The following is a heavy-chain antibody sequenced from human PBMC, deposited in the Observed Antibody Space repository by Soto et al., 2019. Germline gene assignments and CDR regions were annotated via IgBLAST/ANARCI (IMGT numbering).Heavy chain of an antibody. CDR1: GFTFSSYW. D-gene: IGHD5-12*01. CDR2: INSDGSST. J-gene: IGHJ6*03. V-gene: IGHV3-74*01. CDR3: ARGGDSGYYYMDV. Sequence: EVQLVESGGGLVQPGGSLRLSCAASGFTFSSYWMHWVRQAPGKGLVWVSRINSDGSSTSYADSVKGRFTISRDNAKNTLYLQINSLRAEDTAVYYCARGGDSGYYYMDVWGKGTTVTVSS.